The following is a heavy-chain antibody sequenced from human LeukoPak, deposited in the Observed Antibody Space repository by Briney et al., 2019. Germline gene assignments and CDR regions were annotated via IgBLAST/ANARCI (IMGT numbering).Heavy chain of an antibody. CDR2: TSSGSNTI. J-gene: IGHJ4*02. D-gene: IGHD6-19*01. V-gene: IGHV3-48*01. Sequence: QPGGSLRLSCVGSGFTFSTYSMNWVRQAPGKGLEWVSYTSSGSNTIYYADSVKGRFTISRDNAKNSLYLQMNSLRAEDTAVYYCARRFGSGCFGYWGQGTLVTVSS. CDR1: GFTFSTYS. CDR3: ARRFGSGCFGY.